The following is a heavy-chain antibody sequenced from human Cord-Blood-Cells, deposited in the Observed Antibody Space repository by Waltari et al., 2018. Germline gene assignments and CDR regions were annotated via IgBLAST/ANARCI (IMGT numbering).Heavy chain of an antibody. Sequence: QVQLQESGPGLVTPSGTLSLTCAVSGGSISSSNWWSWVRQPPGKGLAWIGEIYHSGSTNYSPSLKSRVTISVDKSKNQFSLKLSSVTAADTAVYYCARPKDSSSWYLSGWFDPWGQGTLVTVSS. CDR1: GGSISSSNW. V-gene: IGHV4-4*02. CDR2: IYHSGST. D-gene: IGHD6-13*01. J-gene: IGHJ5*02. CDR3: ARPKDSSSWYLSGWFDP.